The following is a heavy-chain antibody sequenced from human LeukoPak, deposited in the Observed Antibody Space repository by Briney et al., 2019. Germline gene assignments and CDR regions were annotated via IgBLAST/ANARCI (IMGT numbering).Heavy chain of an antibody. V-gene: IGHV4-59*01. Sequence: ASETLSLTCAVYGGSFSGYYWSWIRQPPGKGLEWIGYIYYSESTNYNPSLKSRVTISVDTSKNQFSLKLSSVTAADTAVYYCARSPVYDSSGYYVGWGQGTLVTVSS. D-gene: IGHD3-22*01. J-gene: IGHJ4*02. CDR1: GGSFSGYY. CDR2: IYYSEST. CDR3: ARSPVYDSSGYYVG.